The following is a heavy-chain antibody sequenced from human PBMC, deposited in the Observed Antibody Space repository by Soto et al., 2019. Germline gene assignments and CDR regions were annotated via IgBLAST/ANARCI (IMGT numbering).Heavy chain of an antibody. J-gene: IGHJ4*02. Sequence: QVHLVQSGAEVKKPGASVKVSCKASGYTFTSYGITWVRQAPGQGLEWMGWISAHNGNTDYAQKLQGKVIVTRDTSTSTAYMELRSLRADDTAVYYCARGRYGDYWGQGALVTVSS. CDR1: GYTFTSYG. CDR2: ISAHNGNT. CDR3: ARGRYGDY. V-gene: IGHV1-18*01. D-gene: IGHD1-1*01.